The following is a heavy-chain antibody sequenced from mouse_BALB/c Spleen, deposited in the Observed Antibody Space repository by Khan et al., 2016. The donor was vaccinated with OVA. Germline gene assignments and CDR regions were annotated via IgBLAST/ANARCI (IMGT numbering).Heavy chain of an antibody. D-gene: IGHD2-10*01. J-gene: IGHJ4*01. Sequence: QIQLVQSGPGLKKPGETVKISCKASGHTFTKYGMNWVKQAPGKGLKWMGWINTYTGQPTYADDFNGRFAFSLETSASTAYLQINNLKNEDTATYFCARPPYFSYVLDNWGQGTSVTVSS. CDR3: ARPPYFSYVLDN. CDR2: INTYTGQP. V-gene: IGHV9-3-1*01. CDR1: GHTFTKYG.